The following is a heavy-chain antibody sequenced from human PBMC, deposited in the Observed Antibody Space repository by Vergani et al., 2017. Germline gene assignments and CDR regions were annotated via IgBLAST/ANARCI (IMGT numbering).Heavy chain of an antibody. V-gene: IGHV3-9*01. CDR2: ISWNSGSI. D-gene: IGHD4-17*01. Sequence: EVQLVESGGGLVQPGRSLRLSCAASGFTLDDYAMHWVRQAPGKGLEWVSGISWNSGSIGYADSVKGRFTISRDNAKNSLYLQMNSLRAEDTALYYCAKDRGDYDAFDIWGQGTMVTVSS. J-gene: IGHJ3*02. CDR3: AKDRGDYDAFDI. CDR1: GFTLDDYA.